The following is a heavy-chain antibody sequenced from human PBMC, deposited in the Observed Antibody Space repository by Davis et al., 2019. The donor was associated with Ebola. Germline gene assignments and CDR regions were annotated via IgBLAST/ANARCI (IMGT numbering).Heavy chain of an antibody. CDR3: ARGGMIAAAVLYYYYGMDV. CDR2: INPNSGNT. Sequence: AASVKVSCKASGYTFTGYYMHWVRQAPGQGLEWMGRINPNSGNTGYAQKFQGRVTMTRNTSISTAYMELSSLRSEDTAVYYCARGGMIAAAVLYYYYGMDVWGKGTTVTVSS. J-gene: IGHJ6*04. D-gene: IGHD6-13*01. V-gene: IGHV1-8*02. CDR1: GYTFTGYY.